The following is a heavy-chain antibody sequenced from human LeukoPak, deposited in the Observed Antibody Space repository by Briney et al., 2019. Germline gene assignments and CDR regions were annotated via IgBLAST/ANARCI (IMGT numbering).Heavy chain of an antibody. CDR2: IIPIFGTA. D-gene: IGHD6-13*01. CDR1: GGTFSSYA. Sequence: SVKVSCKASGGTFSSYAISWVRQAPGQGLEWMGGIIPIFGTANSAQRFQGRITITTDESTSTAYMELSSLRSEDTAVYYCARGVKQSIAAAGTYWFDPWGQGTLVTVSS. CDR3: ARGVKQSIAAAGTYWFDP. J-gene: IGHJ5*02. V-gene: IGHV1-69*05.